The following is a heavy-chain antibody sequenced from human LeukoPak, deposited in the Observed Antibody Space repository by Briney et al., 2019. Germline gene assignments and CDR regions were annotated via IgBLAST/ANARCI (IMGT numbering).Heavy chain of an antibody. V-gene: IGHV1-69*04. D-gene: IGHD2-2*01. CDR1: GGTFSSYA. Sequence: SVKVSCKASGGTFSSYAISWVRQAPGQGLEWMGRIIPILGIANYAQKFQGRVTITADKSTSTAYMELSSLRSEDTAVYYCARDLSGVVPAATFDYWGQGTLVTVSS. CDR2: IIPILGIA. CDR3: ARDLSGVVPAATFDY. J-gene: IGHJ4*02.